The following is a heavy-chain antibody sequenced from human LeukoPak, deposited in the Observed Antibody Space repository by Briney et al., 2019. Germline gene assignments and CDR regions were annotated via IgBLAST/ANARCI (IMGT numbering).Heavy chain of an antibody. CDR3: ASHQPDGDYFDY. CDR2: IYYSGST. V-gene: IGHV4-59*01. Sequence: SETLSLTCTVSGGSISSYYWSWIRQPPGKGLEWIGYIYYSGSTNYNPSLKSRVTISVDTSKNQFSLKLSSVTAADTAVYYCASHQPDGDYFDYWGQGTLVTVSP. D-gene: IGHD2-2*01. J-gene: IGHJ4*02. CDR1: GGSISSYY.